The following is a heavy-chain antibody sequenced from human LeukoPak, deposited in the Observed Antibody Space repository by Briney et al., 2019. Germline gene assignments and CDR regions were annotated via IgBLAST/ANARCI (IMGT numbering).Heavy chain of an antibody. CDR2: ISWNSGSI. V-gene: IGHV3-9*01. CDR1: GFTFDDYA. CDR3: AKDRTKVVAASFDY. D-gene: IGHD2-15*01. J-gene: IGHJ4*02. Sequence: GGSLRLSCAASGFTFDDYAMHWVRQAPGKGLEWVSGISWNSGSIGYADSVKGRFTISRDNAKNSLYLQMNSLRAEYTALYYCAKDRTKVVAASFDYWGQGTLVTVSS.